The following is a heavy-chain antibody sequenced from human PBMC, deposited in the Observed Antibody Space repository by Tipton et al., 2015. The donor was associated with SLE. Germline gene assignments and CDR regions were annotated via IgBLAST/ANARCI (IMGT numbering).Heavy chain of an antibody. CDR1: GLTFSNYW. CDR2: IYSGGRA. V-gene: IGHV3-66*02. J-gene: IGHJ3*02. D-gene: IGHD5-12*01. Sequence: SLRLSCAVSGLTFSNYWMTWVRQAPGTGLEWVSVIYSGGRAYYADSVKGRFTISSDNSKNTLYLQMSSLRADDTAVYYCARGLVATTDAFDIWVQGTMVTVSS. CDR3: ARGLVATTDAFDI.